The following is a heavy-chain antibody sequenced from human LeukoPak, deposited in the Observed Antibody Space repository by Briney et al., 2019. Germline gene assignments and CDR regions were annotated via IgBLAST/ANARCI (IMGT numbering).Heavy chain of an antibody. CDR2: IYSGGST. CDR1: GFTVSSNY. V-gene: IGHV3-66*02. CDR3: ARDKGTSYLSSFDY. J-gene: IGHJ4*02. D-gene: IGHD6-6*01. Sequence: GGSLRLSCAASGFTVSSNYMSWVRQAPGKGLEWVSVIYSGGSTYYADSVRGRFTISRDNSKNTLYLQMNSLRAADTAVYYCARDKGTSYLSSFDYWGQGTLVTVSS.